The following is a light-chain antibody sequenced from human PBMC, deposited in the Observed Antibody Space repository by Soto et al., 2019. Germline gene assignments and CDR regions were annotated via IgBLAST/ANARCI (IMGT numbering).Light chain of an antibody. CDR3: QSYDNTLSASV. CDR1: SSNIGAGHV. Sequence: QSVLTQPPSVSGAPGQRVTISCTGSSSNIGAGHVVHWYQQFPGRAPNLLIYGSSNRPSGVPDRSSGSKSGTSASLAITGLQAEDEADYYCQSYDNTLSASVFGRGTKLTVL. CDR2: GSS. V-gene: IGLV1-40*01. J-gene: IGLJ2*01.